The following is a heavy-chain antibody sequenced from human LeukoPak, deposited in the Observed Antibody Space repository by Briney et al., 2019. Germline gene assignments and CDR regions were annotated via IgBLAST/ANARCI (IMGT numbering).Heavy chain of an antibody. J-gene: IGHJ6*03. V-gene: IGHV2-5*02. CDR1: GFSLNSSGVG. Sequence: SGPTLVNPTQTLTVTCTVSGFSLNSSGVGVGWIRQPPGKALEWLALIYWDDDKRYSPSLKSRLTVTKDTSKNQVVLTMTNMDPVDTATYYCARILGQYCSGGSCFDYYYMDVWGKGTTVTVSS. CDR3: ARILGQYCSGGSCFDYYYMDV. D-gene: IGHD2-15*01. CDR2: IYWDDDK.